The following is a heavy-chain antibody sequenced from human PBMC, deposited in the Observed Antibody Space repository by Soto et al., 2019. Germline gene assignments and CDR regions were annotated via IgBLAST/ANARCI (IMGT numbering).Heavy chain of an antibody. CDR3: VKCYCSGGSCYTCWHFDL. J-gene: IGHJ2*01. V-gene: IGHV1-18*01. CDR2: IGPYNGNT. CDR1: GYTFADYG. D-gene: IGHD2-15*01. Sequence: QAQLVQSGAEVKKPAASVKVSCQAGGYTFADYGISWVRQAPGKALEWMGWIGPYNGNTNYAQKPHDKGTMTTGPVANKAYMELRSVITDGTALYYGVKCYCSGGSCYTCWHFDLWGRGTLLTVSS.